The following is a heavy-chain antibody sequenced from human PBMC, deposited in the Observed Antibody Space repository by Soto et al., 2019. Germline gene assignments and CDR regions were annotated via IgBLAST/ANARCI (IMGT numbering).Heavy chain of an antibody. CDR1: VYTFTRYY. CDR2: INPSGGST. V-gene: IGHV1-46*03. J-gene: IGHJ5*02. D-gene: IGHD2-2*01. CDR3: ARDRAVVIVPAANHFDP. Sequence: GASVKVSCKASVYTFTRYYIHWVRQAPGQGLEWMGLINPSGGSTTYAREFQGRVTMTRDTSTSTVYMELSSLRSEDTAVYYCARDRAVVIVPAANHFDPWGQGTLVTVSS.